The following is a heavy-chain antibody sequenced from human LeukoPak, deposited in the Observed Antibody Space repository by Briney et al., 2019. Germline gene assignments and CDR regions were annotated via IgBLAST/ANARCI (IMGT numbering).Heavy chain of an antibody. CDR3: ARDFSSGGLGWFDR. CDR1: GGTFSSYA. J-gene: IGHJ5*02. D-gene: IGHD2-15*01. CDR2: INPNSGGT. V-gene: IGHV1-2*02. Sequence: ASVKVSCKASGGTFSSYAISWVRQAPGQGLEWMGWINPNSGGTNYAQKFQGRVTMTRDTSISTAYMELSRLRSDDTAVYYCARDFSSGGLGWFDRWGQGTLVTVSS.